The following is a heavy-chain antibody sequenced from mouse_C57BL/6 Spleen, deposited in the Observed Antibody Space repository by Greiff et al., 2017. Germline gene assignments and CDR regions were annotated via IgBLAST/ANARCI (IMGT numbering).Heavy chain of an antibody. J-gene: IGHJ4*01. Sequence: DVHLVESGGGLVKPGGSLKLSCAASGFTFSDYGMHWVRQAPEKGLEWVAYISSGSSTIYYADTVKGRFTISRDNAKNTLFLQMTSLRSEDTAMYYCARKVGYAMDYWGQGTSVTVSS. CDR1: GFTFSDYG. CDR2: ISSGSSTI. CDR3: ARKVGYAMDY. V-gene: IGHV5-17*01. D-gene: IGHD1-3*01.